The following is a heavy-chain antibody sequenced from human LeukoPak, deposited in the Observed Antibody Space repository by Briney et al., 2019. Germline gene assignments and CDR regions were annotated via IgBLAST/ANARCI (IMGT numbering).Heavy chain of an antibody. J-gene: IGHJ4*02. D-gene: IGHD6-19*01. CDR1: GFTFSSYA. CDR2: ISYDGSNK. CDR3: AREAYSSGWYSLDY. V-gene: IGHV3-30-3*01. Sequence: GRSLRLSCAASGFTFSSYAMHWVRQAPGKGLEWVAVISYDGSNKYYADSVKGRFTISRDNSKNTLYLQMNSLRAEDTAVYYCAREAYSSGWYSLDYWGQGTLVTVSS.